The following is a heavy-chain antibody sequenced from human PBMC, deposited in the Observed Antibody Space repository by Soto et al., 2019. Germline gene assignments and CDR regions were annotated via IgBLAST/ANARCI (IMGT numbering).Heavy chain of an antibody. J-gene: IGHJ6*02. D-gene: IGHD2-2*02. CDR1: GGSVRSGSYY. Sequence: PSETLSLTCTVSGGSVRSGSYYWSWIRQPPGKGLEWIGYIYYSGSTNYNPSLKSRVTISVDTSKNQFSLKLSSVTAADTAVYYCASVTRTCISTSCYRYYYGMDVWGQGTTVTVS. V-gene: IGHV4-61*01. CDR3: ASVTRTCISTSCYRYYYGMDV. CDR2: IYYSGST.